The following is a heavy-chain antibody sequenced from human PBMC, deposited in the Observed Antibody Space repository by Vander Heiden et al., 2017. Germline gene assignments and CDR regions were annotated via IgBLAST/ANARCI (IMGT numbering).Heavy chain of an antibody. J-gene: IGHJ4*02. Sequence: QVHLQESGPGLVKPSWTLSLTCSVSGVSISSTSYYWVWIRQPPGRGLEWIGSSGTTYYNPSLKSRVTISVDTSKNQFSLKLSSVTAADTAVYYCARHVRHTSCDYWGQGTLVTVSS. V-gene: IGHV4-39*01. D-gene: IGHD2-2*01. CDR3: ARHVRHTSCDY. CDR2: SGTT. CDR1: GVSISSTSYY.